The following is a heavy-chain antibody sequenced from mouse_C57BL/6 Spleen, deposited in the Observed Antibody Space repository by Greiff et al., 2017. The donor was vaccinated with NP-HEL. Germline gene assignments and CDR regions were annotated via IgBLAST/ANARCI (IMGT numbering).Heavy chain of an antibody. CDR1: GFTFSSYA. D-gene: IGHD1-1*01. Sequence: EVKVVESGGGLVKPGGSLKLSCAASGFTFSSYAMSWVRQTPEKRLEWVATISDGGSYTYYPDNVKGRLTISRDNAKNNLYLQMSHLKSEDTAMYYCARGDGSSVGFAYWGQGTLVTVSA. J-gene: IGHJ3*01. CDR3: ARGDGSSVGFAY. V-gene: IGHV5-4*03. CDR2: ISDGGSYT.